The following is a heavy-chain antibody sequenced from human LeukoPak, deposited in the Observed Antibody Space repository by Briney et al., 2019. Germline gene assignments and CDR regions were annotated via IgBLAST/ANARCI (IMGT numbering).Heavy chain of an antibody. V-gene: IGHV4-34*01. CDR1: GVSFSDYY. Sequence: SETLSLTCAVYGVSFSDYYWSWIRQPPGKGLEWIGEINHSGSTNYNPSLKSRVTISLDTPRNQFSLKLNSVTAADTAVYYCAKSNGYGLIDIWGQGTMVTVSS. J-gene: IGHJ3*02. CDR2: INHSGST. D-gene: IGHD3-10*01. CDR3: AKSNGYGLIDI.